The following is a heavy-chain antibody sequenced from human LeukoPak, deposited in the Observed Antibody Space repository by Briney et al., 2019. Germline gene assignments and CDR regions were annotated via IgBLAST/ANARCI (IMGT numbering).Heavy chain of an antibody. CDR1: GFTFSSYA. CDR3: AKLLRAGRLLTISLDS. V-gene: IGHV3-23*01. D-gene: IGHD3-10*01. CDR2: VSGSGGTT. J-gene: IGHJ4*02. Sequence: TGGSLRLSCAAFGFTFSSYAIHWVRQAPGKGLEWVSAVSGSGGTTHYADSAKGRFTISRDNSKNTLYLQLNSLRAEDTAVYYCAKLLRAGRLLTISLDSWGQGTLVTVST.